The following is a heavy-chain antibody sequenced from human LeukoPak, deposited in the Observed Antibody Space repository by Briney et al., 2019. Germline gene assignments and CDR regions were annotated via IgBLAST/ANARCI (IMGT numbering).Heavy chain of an antibody. V-gene: IGHV4-61*02. CDR3: AGRRLTREPRGVEF. CDR1: GDSINRAFFY. D-gene: IGHD3-10*01. J-gene: IGHJ4*02. Sequence: PSETLSLTCTVSGDSINRAFFYWNWIRQPAGKGLGWIRGVYGSGTINYNPSLETRVTILLDTSKKHFSLTLNSVTAADTAVYYCAGRRLTREPRGVEFWSQGTRVTVSS. CDR2: VYGSGTI.